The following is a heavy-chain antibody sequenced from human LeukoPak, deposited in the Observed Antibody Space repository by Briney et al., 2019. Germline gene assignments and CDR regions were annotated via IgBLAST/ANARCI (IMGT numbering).Heavy chain of an antibody. CDR2: ISGSGRTI. CDR1: GFTFSSCE. Sequence: PGGSLRLSCAASGFTFSSCEMIWVRQAPGKGLECVSYISGSGRTIYYADSVKGRFTISRDNAKNSLYLQMYSLRAGDTAAYYCASPQTSGYAFGYWGQGTLVTVSS. D-gene: IGHD5-12*01. J-gene: IGHJ4*02. CDR3: ASPQTSGYAFGY. V-gene: IGHV3-48*03.